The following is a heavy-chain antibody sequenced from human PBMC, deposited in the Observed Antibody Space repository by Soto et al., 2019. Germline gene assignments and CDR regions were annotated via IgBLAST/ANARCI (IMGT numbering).Heavy chain of an antibody. CDR3: LTPISSSWYNKSKHGLDV. CDR2: IRSKANSYAT. Sequence: GSLRRSCAASGFTFGGSAMHWVRQSSGKGLEWVGRIRSKANSYATAYAASVKGSFAISRDDSKNKAYLQMHTPKTAPTEAYYRLTPISSSWYNKSKHGLDVCGQGT. CDR1: GFTFGGSA. V-gene: IGHV3-73*01. J-gene: IGHJ6*01. D-gene: IGHD6-13*01.